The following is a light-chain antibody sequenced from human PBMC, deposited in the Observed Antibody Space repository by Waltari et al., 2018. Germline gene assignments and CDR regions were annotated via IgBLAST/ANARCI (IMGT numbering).Light chain of an antibody. V-gene: IGLV2-14*01. J-gene: IGLJ2*01. Sequence: QSALTQPASVSGSPGQSITISCTGTSSDVGAYNYVSWYQQHPGKAPKLMIYEFSNRPSGLSNRFSGSKSGNTASLTISALQAEDEADYYCSSYTTSSTVVFGGGTKLTVL. CDR3: SSYTTSSTVV. CDR2: EFS. CDR1: SSDVGAYNY.